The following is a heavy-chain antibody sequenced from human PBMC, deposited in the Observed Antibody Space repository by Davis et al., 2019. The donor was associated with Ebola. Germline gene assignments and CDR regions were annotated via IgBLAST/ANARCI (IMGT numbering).Heavy chain of an antibody. CDR2: IWYDGSNK. Sequence: GGSLRLSCAASGFTFSSYGMHWVRQAPGKGLEWVAVIWYDGSNKYYADSVKDRFTISRDNSKNTLYLQMNSLRAEDTAVYYCAKHSSSGYYYYGMDVWGQGTTVTVSS. CDR3: AKHSSSGYYYYGMDV. V-gene: IGHV3-33*06. CDR1: GFTFSSYG. D-gene: IGHD6-6*01. J-gene: IGHJ6*02.